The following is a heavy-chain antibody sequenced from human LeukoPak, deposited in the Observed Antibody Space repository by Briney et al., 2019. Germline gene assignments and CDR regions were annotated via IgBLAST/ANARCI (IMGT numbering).Heavy chain of an antibody. J-gene: IGHJ3*02. Sequence: SETLSLTCTVSGGSISISSYYWGWIRQPPGKGLEWIGSIYYSGSTYYSPSLKSRVTISVDTSKNQFSLKLRSVTAADTAVYYCARISKQYDILSGYSPDAFDMWGQGTMVTVSS. CDR2: IYYSGST. CDR3: ARISKQYDILSGYSPDAFDM. V-gene: IGHV4-39*01. CDR1: GGSISISSYY. D-gene: IGHD3-9*01.